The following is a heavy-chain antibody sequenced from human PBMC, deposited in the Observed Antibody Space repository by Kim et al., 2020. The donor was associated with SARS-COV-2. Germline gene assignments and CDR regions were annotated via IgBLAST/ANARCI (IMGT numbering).Heavy chain of an antibody. CDR2: ISYDGRNQ. D-gene: IGHD3-16*01. V-gene: IGHV3-30*04. J-gene: IGHJ4*02. CDR3: ARDRFGTVVRGVDY. Sequence: GGSLRLSCADSGFTFRTSAMHWVRQAPGKGLEWVAVISYDGRNQYSADSVKGRFTISRDNSKSTLYLQMSSLRAEDTAMYHCARDRFGTVVRGVDYWGQGTLVTVSS. CDR1: GFTFRTSA.